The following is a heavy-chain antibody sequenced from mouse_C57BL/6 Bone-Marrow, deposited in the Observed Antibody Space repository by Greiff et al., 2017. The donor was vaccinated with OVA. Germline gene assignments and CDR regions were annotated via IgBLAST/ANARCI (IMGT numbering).Heavy chain of an antibody. CDR3: TRGGGPHYFDD. V-gene: IGHV5-9-1*02. Sequence: EVMLVESGEGLVKPGGSLKLSCAASGFTFSSYAMSWVRQTPEKRLEWVAYISSGGDYIYYADTVKGRFTISRDNARNTLYLQMSSLKSEDTAMYDCTRGGGPHYFDDWGQGTTLTVSS. D-gene: IGHD3-3*01. CDR2: ISSGGDYI. CDR1: GFTFSSYA. J-gene: IGHJ2*01.